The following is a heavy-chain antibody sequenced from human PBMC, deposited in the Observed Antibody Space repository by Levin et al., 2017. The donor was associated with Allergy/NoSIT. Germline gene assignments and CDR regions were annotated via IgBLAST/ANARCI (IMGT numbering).Heavy chain of an antibody. Sequence: VASVKVSCKASGYTFTSYAMNWVRQAPGQGLEWMGWINTNTGNPTYAQGFTGRFVFSLDTSVSTAYLQISSLKAEDTAVYYCARESKQYYDFWSGYDIDPWGQGTLVTVSS. D-gene: IGHD3-3*01. CDR1: GYTFTSYA. CDR3: ARESKQYYDFWSGYDIDP. V-gene: IGHV7-4-1*02. CDR2: INTNTGNP. J-gene: IGHJ5*02.